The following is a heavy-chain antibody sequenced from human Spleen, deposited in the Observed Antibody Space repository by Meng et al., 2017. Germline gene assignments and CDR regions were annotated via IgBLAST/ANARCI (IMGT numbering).Heavy chain of an antibody. CDR3: TREGTANILNALDI. D-gene: IGHD3-9*01. Sequence: ASVKVSCKASGYSFRRYVMSWVRQAPGQGLEWMGRINTDTGNPTYAQGFTGRFVFSLDTSVSTAYLQISSLKAEDTAVYYCTREGTANILNALDIWGQGTMVTVSS. CDR2: INTDTGNP. J-gene: IGHJ3*02. CDR1: GYSFRRYV. V-gene: IGHV7-4-1*02.